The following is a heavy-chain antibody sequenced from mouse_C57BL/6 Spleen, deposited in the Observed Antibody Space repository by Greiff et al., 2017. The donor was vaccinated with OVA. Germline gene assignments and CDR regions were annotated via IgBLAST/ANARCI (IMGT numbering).Heavy chain of an antibody. CDR3: ARYGNYAQFPYYYAMDY. V-gene: IGHV1-64*01. Sequence: QVQLQQPGAELVKPGASVKLSCKASGYTFTSYWMHWVKQRPGQGLEWIGMIHPNSGSTNYNEKFKSKATLTVDKSSSTAYMQLSSLTSEDSAVYYCARYGNYAQFPYYYAMDYWGQGTSVTVSS. J-gene: IGHJ4*01. CDR1: GYTFTSYW. D-gene: IGHD2-1*01. CDR2: IHPNSGST.